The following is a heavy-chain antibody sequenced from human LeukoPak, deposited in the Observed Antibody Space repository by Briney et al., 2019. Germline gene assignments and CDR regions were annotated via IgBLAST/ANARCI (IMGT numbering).Heavy chain of an antibody. V-gene: IGHV3-53*01. Sequence: GGSLRLSCAASGFTVSSNYMSWVRQAPGKGLEWVSVIYSGGSTNYADSVKGRFTISRDNSKNTLYLQMNSLRAEDTAVYYCARVVSSSWYGGWFDPWGQGTLVTVSS. CDR1: GFTVSSNY. J-gene: IGHJ5*02. CDR3: ARVVSSSWYGGWFDP. D-gene: IGHD6-13*01. CDR2: IYSGGST.